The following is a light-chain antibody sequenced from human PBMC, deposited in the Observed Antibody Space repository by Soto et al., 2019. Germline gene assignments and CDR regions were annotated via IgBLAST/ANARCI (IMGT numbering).Light chain of an antibody. J-gene: IGKJ1*01. Sequence: EIVLTQSPGTLSLSPGERATLSCRASQSVTSSYLAWYQQKPGQAPRLLMYAASSRATGIPDRFSGSGSGTDFTLTISRLEAEDFATYYCQQYSDYSSFGHGTKVEIK. CDR3: QQYSDYSS. V-gene: IGKV3-20*01. CDR1: QSVTSSY. CDR2: AAS.